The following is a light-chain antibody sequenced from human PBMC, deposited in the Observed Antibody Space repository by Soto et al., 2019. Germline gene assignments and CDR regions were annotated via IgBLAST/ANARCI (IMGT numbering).Light chain of an antibody. CDR2: EVI. CDR3: SAYTHSNTVI. Sequence: QSALTQPDSVSGSPGQSITISCTGTSSDVAAYNFVSWYQQHPGEVPKLMIYEVIKRPSGISDRFSGSKSGNTASLTISGLQAEDDADYYCSAYTHSNTVIFGGGTKLTVL. CDR1: SSDVAAYNF. V-gene: IGLV2-14*03. J-gene: IGLJ2*01.